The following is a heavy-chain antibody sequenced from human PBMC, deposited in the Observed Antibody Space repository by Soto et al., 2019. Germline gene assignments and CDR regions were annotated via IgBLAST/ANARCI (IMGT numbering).Heavy chain of an antibody. CDR2: INHLGSI. V-gene: IGHV4-34*01. CDR1: GGSLRAYF. D-gene: IGHD2-21*01. J-gene: IGHJ6*03. Sequence: SETLSLPCVVSGGSLRAYFWSWIRQPPGMALEWIGEINHLGSINYNPSLKSRVTMSVDTSKNQFSLTLNSVTAADTATYYCARGGISHCDYFYYMACWERGTTLTVSS. CDR3: ARGGISHCDYFYYMAC.